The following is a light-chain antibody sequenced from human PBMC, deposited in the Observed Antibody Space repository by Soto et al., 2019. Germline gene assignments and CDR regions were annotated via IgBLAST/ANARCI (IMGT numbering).Light chain of an antibody. V-gene: IGKV3-11*01. CDR1: QSVSSY. Sequence: EIVLTQSPATLSLSPGERATLSCRASQSVSSYLVWYQQKPGQAPRLLISDASNRATGVPARFSGSGSGTDFTLTISSLEPEDFAVYYCQQRSNWPRTFGGGTKVDIK. CDR3: QQRSNWPRT. CDR2: DAS. J-gene: IGKJ4*01.